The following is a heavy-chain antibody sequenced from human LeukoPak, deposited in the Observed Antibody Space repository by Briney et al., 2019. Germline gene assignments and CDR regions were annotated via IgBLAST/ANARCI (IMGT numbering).Heavy chain of an antibody. CDR2: IYPGDSDT. D-gene: IGHD3-3*01. V-gene: IGHV5-51*01. CDR3: ARQFDFWSGYFDY. CDR1: GYRFTSYW. Sequence: GGSLKISCKGSGYRFTSYWIGWARQMPGKGLEWMGIIYPGDSDTRYSPSFQGQVTISADKSISTAYLQWSSLKASDTAMYYCARQFDFWSGYFDYWGQGTLVTVSS. J-gene: IGHJ4*02.